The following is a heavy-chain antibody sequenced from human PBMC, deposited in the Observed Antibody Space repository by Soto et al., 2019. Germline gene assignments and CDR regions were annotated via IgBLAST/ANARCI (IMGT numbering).Heavy chain of an antibody. V-gene: IGHV3-66*01. CDR3: ARDPWAADY. D-gene: IGHD3-16*01. Sequence: EVQLVESGGGLVQPGGSLRLSCAASGFTVSTKYMSWVRQAPGKGLEWVSGMYSGGSTFYADSVRGRFTISRDNYKNTVNLQMNSLRAEDTAVYYCARDPWAADYWGQGTLVTVSS. J-gene: IGHJ4*02. CDR1: GFTVSTKY. CDR2: MYSGGST.